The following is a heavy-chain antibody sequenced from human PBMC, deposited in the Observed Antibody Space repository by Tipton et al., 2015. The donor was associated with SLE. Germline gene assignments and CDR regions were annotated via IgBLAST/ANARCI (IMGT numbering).Heavy chain of an antibody. J-gene: IGHJ4*02. Sequence: LRLSCTVSGYSISSGYYWGWIRQPPGKGLEWIGSIYHSGSTYYNPSLKSRVTISVDTSKNQFSLKLSSVTAADTAVYYCAREDFDWLSLRYWGQGTLVTVSS. CDR1: GYSISSGYY. CDR3: AREDFDWLSLRY. CDR2: IYHSGST. D-gene: IGHD3-9*01. V-gene: IGHV4-38-2*02.